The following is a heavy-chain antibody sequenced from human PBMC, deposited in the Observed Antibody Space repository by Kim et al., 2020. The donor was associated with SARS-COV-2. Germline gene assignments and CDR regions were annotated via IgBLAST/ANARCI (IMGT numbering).Heavy chain of an antibody. CDR3: AKGGWDLLWFGGLYYYGRDV. J-gene: IGHJ6*02. V-gene: IGHV3-23*01. CDR1: GFTFSSYA. Sequence: GGSLRLSCAASGFTFSSYAMSWVRQAPGKGLEWVSAISGSGGSTYYADSVKGRFTISRDNSKNTLYLQMNSLRAEDTAVYYCAKGGWDLLWFGGLYYYGRDVWGQGTTVTVSS. D-gene: IGHD3-10*01. CDR2: ISGSGGST.